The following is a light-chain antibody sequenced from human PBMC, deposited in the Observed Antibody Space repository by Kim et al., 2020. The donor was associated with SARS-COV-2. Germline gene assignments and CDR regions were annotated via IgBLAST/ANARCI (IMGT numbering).Light chain of an antibody. CDR1: SLRTYY. CDR3: NSRDNNDNVL. J-gene: IGLJ2*01. CDR2: GKN. V-gene: IGLV3-19*01. Sequence: SSGLTQDPAVSVALGQTVRITCQGDSLRTYYTTWFQQKPGQAPIVVFYGKNNRPSGIPDRFSGSSSGNTASLTITATQAGDEADYYCNSRDNNDNVLFGGGTRLTVL.